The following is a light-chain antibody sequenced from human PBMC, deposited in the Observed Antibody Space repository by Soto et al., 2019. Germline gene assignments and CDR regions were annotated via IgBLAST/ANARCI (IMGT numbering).Light chain of an antibody. J-gene: IGLJ1*01. Sequence: QSVLTQPRSVSGSPGQSVTISCTGTDSDVGRYNHVSWYQQHPGKAPKVMIYAVNARPSGVPDRFSGSKSGNTASLTISGLLVDDEADYYCCSYAGGPYVFGTGTQLTVL. CDR2: AVN. CDR3: CSYAGGPYV. V-gene: IGLV2-11*01. CDR1: DSDVGRYNH.